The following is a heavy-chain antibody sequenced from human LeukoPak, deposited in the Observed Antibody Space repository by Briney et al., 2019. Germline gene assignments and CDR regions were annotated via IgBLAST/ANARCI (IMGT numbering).Heavy chain of an antibody. CDR3: ASMYSSSWYSYYYYYMDV. J-gene: IGHJ6*03. CDR1: GGSISSSSYY. V-gene: IGHV4-39*01. D-gene: IGHD6-13*01. CDR2: IYYSGST. Sequence: PSETLSLTCTVSGGSISSSSYYWGWIRQPPGKGLEWIGSIYYSGSTYYNPSLKSRVTISVDTSKNQFSLKLSSVTAADTAVYYCASMYSSSWYSYYYYYMDVWGKGTTVTVSS.